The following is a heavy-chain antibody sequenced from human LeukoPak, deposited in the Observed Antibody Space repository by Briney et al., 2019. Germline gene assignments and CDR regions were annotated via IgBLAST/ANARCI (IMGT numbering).Heavy chain of an antibody. D-gene: IGHD4-17*01. CDR2: FDPEDGET. CDR3: ARLEATVTSEDAFDI. Sequence: ASVKVSCKVSGYTLTELSMHWVRQAPGKGLELMGGFDPEDGETIYAQKFQGRVTMTEDTSTDTAYMELSSLRSEDTAVYYCARLEATVTSEDAFDIWGQGTMVTVSS. J-gene: IGHJ3*02. V-gene: IGHV1-24*01. CDR1: GYTLTELS.